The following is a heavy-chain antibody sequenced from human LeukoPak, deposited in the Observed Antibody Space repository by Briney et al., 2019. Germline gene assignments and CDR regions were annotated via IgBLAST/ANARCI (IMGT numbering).Heavy chain of an antibody. CDR2: ISYDGSNK. CDR1: GFTFNIYA. V-gene: IGHV3-30*04. J-gene: IGHJ6*02. CDR3: ARDTYDSIYGMDV. Sequence: PGRSLRVSCAASGFTFNIYALHWVRQAPGKGLEWVARISYDGSNKYYADSVKGRFTISRDNSKNTLYLQMNSLRPEDTAMYYCARDTYDSIYGMDVWGQGTTVTVSS. D-gene: IGHD3-22*01.